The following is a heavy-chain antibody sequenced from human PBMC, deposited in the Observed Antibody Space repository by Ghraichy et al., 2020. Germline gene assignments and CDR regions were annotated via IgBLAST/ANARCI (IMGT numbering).Heavy chain of an antibody. Sequence: SETLSLTCAVYGGSFSGYYWSWIRQPPGKGLEWIGEINHSGSTNYNPSLKSRVTISVDTSKNQFSLKLSSVTAADTAVYYCASSIASRRTFDIWGQGTMVTVSS. J-gene: IGHJ3*02. D-gene: IGHD3-3*02. CDR1: GGSFSGYY. CDR3: ASSIASRRTFDI. V-gene: IGHV4-34*01. CDR2: INHSGST.